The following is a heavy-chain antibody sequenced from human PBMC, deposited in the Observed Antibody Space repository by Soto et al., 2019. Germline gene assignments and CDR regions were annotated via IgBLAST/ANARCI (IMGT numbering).Heavy chain of an antibody. CDR1: GFTFSRYG. V-gene: IGHV3-23*01. Sequence: GGSLRLSCAASGFTFSRYGMSWVRQAPGKGLEWVSGISDSGESTYYADSVKGRFTISRDNSKNTLYLHMNSLRVEDTAVYYCAKHGPLGTIIVVITRFQYWGQGTLVTVSS. J-gene: IGHJ4*02. CDR3: AKHGPLGTIIVVITRFQY. CDR2: ISDSGEST. D-gene: IGHD3-22*01.